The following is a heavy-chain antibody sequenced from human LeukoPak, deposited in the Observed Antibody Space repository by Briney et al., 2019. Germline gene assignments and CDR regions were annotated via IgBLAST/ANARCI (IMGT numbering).Heavy chain of an antibody. J-gene: IGHJ6*02. V-gene: IGHV3-7*01. Sequence: GSLRLSCAASGFTFSSYWMSWVRQAPGKWLEWVANIKQDGSEKYYVDSVKGRFTISRDNAKNSLYLQMNSLRAEDTAVYYCARDDRVITMVRGVLYYYYYGMDVWGQGTTVTVSS. CDR1: GFTFSSYW. D-gene: IGHD3-10*01. CDR2: IKQDGSEK. CDR3: ARDDRVITMVRGVLYYYYYGMDV.